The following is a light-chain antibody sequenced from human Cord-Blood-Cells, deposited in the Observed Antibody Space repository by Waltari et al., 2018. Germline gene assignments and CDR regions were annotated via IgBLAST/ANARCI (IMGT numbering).Light chain of an antibody. V-gene: IGLV7-43*01. J-gene: IGLJ3*02. CDR3: RLYYGGAWV. CDR2: RTT. CDR1: TGAVTSGYY. Sequence: QTVVTQEPSLTVSPGGTVTLTCASSTGAVTSGYYPNWFQQKPGQAPRALIYRTTNKHPWTPARFSGSLLGGKAALTLSGVQPEDEAEYYCRLYYGGAWVFGGGTKRTVL.